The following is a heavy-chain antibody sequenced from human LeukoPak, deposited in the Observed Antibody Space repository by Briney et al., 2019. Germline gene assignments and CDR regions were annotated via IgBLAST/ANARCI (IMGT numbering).Heavy chain of an antibody. CDR2: IWYDGSNK. CDR1: GFTFSSYG. D-gene: IGHD6-19*01. J-gene: IGHJ2*01. Sequence: GGSLRLSCAASGFTFSSYGMHWVRQAPGKGLEWVAAIWYDGSNKYYADSVKGRFTISRDHSKNTLYLQMNSLGAEDAGVYYCARDTDSSGRHWYFDLWGRGTLVTVSS. CDR3: ARDTDSSGRHWYFDL. V-gene: IGHV3-33*01.